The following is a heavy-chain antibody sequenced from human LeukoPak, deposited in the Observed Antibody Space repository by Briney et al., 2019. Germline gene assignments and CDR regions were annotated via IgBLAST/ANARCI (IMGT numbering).Heavy chain of an antibody. J-gene: IGHJ6*03. CDR3: ARGAVVVYYYYYYYMDV. V-gene: IGHV3-7*01. CDR2: IKQDGSEK. D-gene: IGHD2-2*01. Sequence: SGGSLRLSCADSGFTFSNYWMSWVRQAPGKGLEWVANIKQDGSEKYYVDSMKGRFTISRDNAKNSLYLQMNSLRAEDTAVYYCARGAVVVYYYYYYYMDVWGKGTTVTVPS. CDR1: GFTFSNYW.